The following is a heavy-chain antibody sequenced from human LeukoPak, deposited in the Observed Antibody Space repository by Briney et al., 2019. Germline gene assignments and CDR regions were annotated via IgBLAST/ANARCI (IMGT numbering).Heavy chain of an antibody. CDR3: ARGGGNWHDAGAYYSPGH. CDR1: GFTFSSYE. CDR2: ISSSGRTT. V-gene: IGHV3-48*03. D-gene: IGHD3-10*01. Sequence: GGSLRLSCAASGFTFSSYEMNWVRQAPGKGLEWVSYISSSGRTTYYADSVQGRFTISRDNAKNSLYLQMNSLRAEDTAFYYCARGGGNWHDAGAYYSPGHWGQGTLVTVSS. J-gene: IGHJ4*02.